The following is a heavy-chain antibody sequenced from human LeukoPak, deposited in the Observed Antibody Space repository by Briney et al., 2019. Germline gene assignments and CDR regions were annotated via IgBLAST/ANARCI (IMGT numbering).Heavy chain of an antibody. D-gene: IGHD3-22*01. J-gene: IGHJ3*02. CDR3: AREMYDSSGGAFDI. Sequence: ASVKVSRTASGYTFTGYYMHWVRQAPGQGLEWMGRINPNSGGTNYAQKFQGRVTMTRDTSISTAYMELSRLRSDDTAVYYCAREMYDSSGGAFDIWGQGTMVTVSS. CDR1: GYTFTGYY. CDR2: INPNSGGT. V-gene: IGHV1-2*06.